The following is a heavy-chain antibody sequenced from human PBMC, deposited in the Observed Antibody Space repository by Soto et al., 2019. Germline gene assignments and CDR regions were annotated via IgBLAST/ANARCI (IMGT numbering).Heavy chain of an antibody. CDR1: GFTFSSYA. Sequence: EVQILESGGGLVQPGGSLRLSCAASGFTFSSYAMYWVRQSPGKGLAWVSGISDSGTGTYYADSVKGRFTISRDNSKNTVYLQMKSLRAEDTAVEYCAKDHTVVIRDAFDIWGQGTMVNVSS. J-gene: IGHJ3*02. CDR2: ISDSGTGT. V-gene: IGHV3-23*01. D-gene: IGHD3-22*01. CDR3: AKDHTVVIRDAFDI.